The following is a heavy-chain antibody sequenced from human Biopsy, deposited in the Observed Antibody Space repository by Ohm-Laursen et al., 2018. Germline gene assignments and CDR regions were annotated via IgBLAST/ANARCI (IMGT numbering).Heavy chain of an antibody. V-gene: IGHV4-4*07. CDR3: ARDRDRRGWFDP. Sequence: SDTLSLTCTVSGGSLSSYSWSWIRQPAGKGLEWIGQIYTSGITNYNPSLKSRVTMSVDTSKNKFSLGVSSVTAADTAVYYCARDRDRRGWFDPWGQGTLVTVSS. CDR2: IYTSGIT. CDR1: GGSLSSYS. J-gene: IGHJ5*02. D-gene: IGHD1-14*01.